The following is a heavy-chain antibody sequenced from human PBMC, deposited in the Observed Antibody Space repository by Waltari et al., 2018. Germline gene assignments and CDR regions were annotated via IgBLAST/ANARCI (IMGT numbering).Heavy chain of an antibody. CDR1: GGPITKNRPY. J-gene: IGHJ3*01. V-gene: IGHV4-39*01. CDR3: ATYIGASIGTAAFDV. Sequence: LNLQESGPGLVKPSETLLLTCSASGGPITKNRPYSGWIRQPPGKGLEWTATISYSGATYYNPSLKSRVTISADTSKNQFALKLSSVTAADTAVYYCATYIGASIGTAAFDVWGQGTMVTVSS. CDR2: ISYSGAT. D-gene: IGHD3-16*01.